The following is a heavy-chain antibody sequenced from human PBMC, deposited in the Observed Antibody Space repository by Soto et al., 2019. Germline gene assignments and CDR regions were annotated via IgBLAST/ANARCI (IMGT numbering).Heavy chain of an antibody. J-gene: IGHJ6*02. CDR1: GGTFSSYA. V-gene: IGHV1-69*01. CDR3: AGLYCSSTSCYVEDYYYYGMDV. CDR2: IIPIFGTA. Sequence: QVQLVQSGAEVKKPGSSVKVSCKASGGTFSSYAISWVRQAPGQGLEWMGGIIPIFGTANYAQKFQGRVTMTADESTSTAYMELSSLRSEDTAVYYCAGLYCSSTSCYVEDYYYYGMDVWGQGTTVTVSS. D-gene: IGHD2-2*01.